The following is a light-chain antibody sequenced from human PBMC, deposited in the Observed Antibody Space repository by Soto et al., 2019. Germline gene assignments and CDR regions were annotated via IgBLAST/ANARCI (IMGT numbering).Light chain of an antibody. J-gene: IGLJ2*01. V-gene: IGLV1-44*01. CDR3: AAWDGSLDVVL. CDR2: NTN. CDR1: SSNIGTNT. Sequence: QSVLTQPPSASGTPGQRVTISCSGSSSNIGTNTVNWYQQFPGSSPQLLLYNTNQRPSGVPGRFSGSKSGTSASLAISGLQSEDDADYYCAAWDGSLDVVLFGGGTQLTVL.